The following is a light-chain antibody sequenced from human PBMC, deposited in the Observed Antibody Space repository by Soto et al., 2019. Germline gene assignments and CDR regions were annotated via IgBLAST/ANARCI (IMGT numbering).Light chain of an antibody. V-gene: IGKV1-39*01. J-gene: IGKJ4*01. CDR1: QSISTY. Sequence: DIQMTQSPSSLSASVGDRVTITCRASQSISTYLNWYHQKPGRAPKLLIYAASSLQSGVPSRFSGSGSGTDFTLTITSLQPEDFATYYCQQVKSYPRTFGGGTKVDIK. CDR3: QQVKSYPRT. CDR2: AAS.